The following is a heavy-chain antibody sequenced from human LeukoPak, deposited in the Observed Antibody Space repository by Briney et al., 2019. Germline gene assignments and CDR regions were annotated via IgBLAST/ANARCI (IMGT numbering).Heavy chain of an antibody. D-gene: IGHD6-6*01. CDR1: GYTFTSYY. CDR2: INPSGGST. V-gene: IGHV1-46*01. CDR3: AGYSSSSGPGFGELNWFDP. J-gene: IGHJ5*02. Sequence: ASVKVSCKASGYTFTSYYMHWVRQAPGQGLEWMGIINPSGGSTSYAQKFQGRVTMTRDTSTSTVYMELSSLRSEDTAVYYCAGYSSSSGPGFGELNWFDPWGQGTLVTVSS.